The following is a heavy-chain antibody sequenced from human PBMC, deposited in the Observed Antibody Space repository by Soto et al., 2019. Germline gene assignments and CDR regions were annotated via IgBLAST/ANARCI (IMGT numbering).Heavy chain of an antibody. CDR3: AKCTVDGVTTHYYYGMDV. CDR2: ISYDGSNK. Sequence: GGSLRLSCAASGFTFSSYGMHWVRQAPGKGLEWVAVISYDGSNKYYADSVKGRFTISRDNSKNTLYLQMNSLRAEDTAVYYCAKCTVDGVTTHYYYGMDVWGQGTTVTVSS. V-gene: IGHV3-30*18. CDR1: GFTFSSYG. D-gene: IGHD4-17*01. J-gene: IGHJ6*02.